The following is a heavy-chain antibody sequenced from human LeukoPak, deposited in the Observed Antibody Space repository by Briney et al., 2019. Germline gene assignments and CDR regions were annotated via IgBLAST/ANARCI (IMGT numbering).Heavy chain of an antibody. V-gene: IGHV1-69*05. Sequence: ASVKVSCKASGGTFSSYAITWVRQAPGQGLEWMGGTIPLFGTTQYAQKFQGRVTITTDESTNTAYMELSSLRAEDTAVYYCARGAYSKPGYYYYYYMDVWGKGTTVTVSS. J-gene: IGHJ6*03. CDR1: GGTFSSYA. D-gene: IGHD4-11*01. CDR3: ARGAYSKPGYYYYYYMDV. CDR2: TIPLFGTT.